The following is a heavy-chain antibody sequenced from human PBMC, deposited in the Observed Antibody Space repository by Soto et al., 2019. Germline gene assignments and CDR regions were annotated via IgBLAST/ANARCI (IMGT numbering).Heavy chain of an antibody. Sequence: GESLKISCKGPGYSFTSYWIGWVRQMPGKGLEWMGIIYPGDSDTRYSPSFQGQVTISADKSISTAYLQWSSLKASDTAMYYCARLPIRTGTTYGSNDYWGQGTLVTVSS. V-gene: IGHV5-51*01. CDR3: ARLPIRTGTTYGSNDY. D-gene: IGHD1-1*01. J-gene: IGHJ4*02. CDR1: GYSFTSYW. CDR2: IYPGDSDT.